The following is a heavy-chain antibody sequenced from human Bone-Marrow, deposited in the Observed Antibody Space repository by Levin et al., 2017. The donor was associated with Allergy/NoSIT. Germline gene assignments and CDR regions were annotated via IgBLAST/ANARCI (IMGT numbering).Heavy chain of an antibody. CDR2: INPSGDRT. CDR1: GYTFTSYY. V-gene: IGHV1-46*01. CDR3: AREIATGSGSYLF. D-gene: IGHD3-10*01. J-gene: IGHJ4*02. Sequence: ASVKVSCKASGYTFTSYYMHWVRQAPGQGLEWMGIINPSGDRTDYAQRFQGRLTMTRDTSTSTLYMELTSLGSDDTAVYYCAREIATGSGSYLFWGQGTLVSVSS.